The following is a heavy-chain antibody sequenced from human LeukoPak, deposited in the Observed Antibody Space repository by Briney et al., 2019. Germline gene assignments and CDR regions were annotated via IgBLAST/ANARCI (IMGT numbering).Heavy chain of an antibody. CDR1: GGTFSSYT. Sequence: GASVKVSCKASGGTFSSYTISGVRQAPGQGLEWMGRIIPILGIANYAQKFQGRVTITADKSTSTAYMELSSLRSEDTAVYYCASAGITGKPTNSYYYYYGMDVWGQGTTVTVSS. CDR2: IIPILGIA. V-gene: IGHV1-69*02. D-gene: IGHD1-20*01. J-gene: IGHJ6*02. CDR3: ASAGITGKPTNSYYYYYGMDV.